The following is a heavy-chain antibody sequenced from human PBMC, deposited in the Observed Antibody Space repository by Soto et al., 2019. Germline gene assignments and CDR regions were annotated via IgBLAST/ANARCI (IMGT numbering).Heavy chain of an antibody. V-gene: IGHV3-74*01. CDR3: ATVFEI. CDR2: SDNDGTGT. J-gene: IGHJ4*02. D-gene: IGHD2-8*01. Sequence: EAQLVESGGDLVQPGGSLRLSCVGSGFAISTNWIHWVRQARGKGLVWVARSDNDGTGTSYADFVKGRFTIPRDNANNTVYLQMNSLRCEDTAVYYFATVFEIWGQGALVTVSS. CDR1: GFAISTNW.